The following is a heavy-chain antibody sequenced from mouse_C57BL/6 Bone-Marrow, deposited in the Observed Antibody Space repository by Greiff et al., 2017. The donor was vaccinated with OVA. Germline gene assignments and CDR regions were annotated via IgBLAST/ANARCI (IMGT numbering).Heavy chain of an antibody. J-gene: IGHJ1*03. D-gene: IGHD1-1*01. Sequence: VQVVESGAELVKPGASVKMSCKASGYTFTTYPIEWMKQNHGKSLEWIGNFHPYNDDTKYNEKFKGKATLTVEKSSSTVYLELSRLTSDDSAVYYCARGHYGSYWYFDVWGTGTTVTVSS. CDR1: GYTFTTYP. CDR2: FHPYNDDT. CDR3: ARGHYGSYWYFDV. V-gene: IGHV1-47*01.